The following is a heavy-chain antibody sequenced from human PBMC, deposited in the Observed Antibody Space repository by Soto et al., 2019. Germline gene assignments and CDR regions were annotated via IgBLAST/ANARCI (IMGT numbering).Heavy chain of an antibody. V-gene: IGHV4-34*02. Sequence: QVQLQQWGAGLLKPSETLSLTCAVYGGSFSGYQWTWIRQTPEQGLEWIGEINASGNINYNPSLKSRVTILVDTAKKQISLRLRSVTAADTAVYYCARGLILWFGELSRRGGYYYYMDVWGKGTTVTVSS. CDR1: GGSFSGYQ. CDR3: ARGLILWFGELSRRGGYYYYMDV. J-gene: IGHJ6*03. CDR2: INASGNI. D-gene: IGHD3-10*01.